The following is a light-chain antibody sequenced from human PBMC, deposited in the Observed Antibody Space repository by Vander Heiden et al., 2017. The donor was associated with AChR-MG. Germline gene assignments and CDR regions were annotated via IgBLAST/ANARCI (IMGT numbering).Light chain of an antibody. CDR2: GNN. V-gene: IGLV1-40*01. J-gene: IGLJ3*02. CDR1: RSNTGAGYY. CDR3: QSYDSSLSGWV. Sequence: QSVLTPPPSVSGAPGQRVTISCPGSRSNTGAGYYVNWYPQLPRTAPKLLIYGNNNRASGVPDRFSGSKSGASASLAITGLQAEDEADYYCQSYDSSLSGWVFGEGTKLT.